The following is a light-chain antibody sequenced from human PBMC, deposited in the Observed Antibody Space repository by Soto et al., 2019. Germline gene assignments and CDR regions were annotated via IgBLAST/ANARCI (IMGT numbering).Light chain of an antibody. J-gene: IGKJ1*01. CDR3: QQYDTYTGA. V-gene: IGKV1-5*03. CDR2: KAS. CDR1: QSISTW. Sequence: DIQMTQSPSTLSASVGDRVAITCRASQSISTWLAWYQQKPGKAPKLLIYKASSSESGVPSRFSGSGFGTEFTLTISNLQPEDSATYYCQQYDTYTGAFGPGTKV.